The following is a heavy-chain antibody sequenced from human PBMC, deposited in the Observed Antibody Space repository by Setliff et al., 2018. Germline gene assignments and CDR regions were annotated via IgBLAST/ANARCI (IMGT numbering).Heavy chain of an antibody. V-gene: IGHV3-64*01. CDR3: ARVSEYSNYRDF. CDR2: ITSDGGSS. CDR1: GFVFNSYA. D-gene: IGHD6-6*01. Sequence: GGSLRLSCAASGFVFNSYAMHWVRQVPGKGLEFVASITSDGGSSYYANRVKGRFVISRDNSKNTLSLHMDSLRADVMALYYCARVSEYSNYRDFWGQGSLVTVSS. J-gene: IGHJ4*02.